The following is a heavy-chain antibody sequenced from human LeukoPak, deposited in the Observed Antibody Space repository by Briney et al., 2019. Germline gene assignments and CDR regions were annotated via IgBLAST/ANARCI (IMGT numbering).Heavy chain of an antibody. J-gene: IGHJ6*02. CDR2: INPSGGST. CDR1: GYTFTSYY. V-gene: IGHV1-46*01. Sequence: ASVKVSCKASGYTFTSYYMHWVRQAPGQGLEWMGIINPSGGSTSYAQKFQGRVTMTRDTSTSTVYMELSSLRSEDTAVYYCARERELRFLEWLLSYYYGMDVWGQGTTVTVSS. CDR3: ARERELRFLEWLLSYYYGMDV. D-gene: IGHD3-3*01.